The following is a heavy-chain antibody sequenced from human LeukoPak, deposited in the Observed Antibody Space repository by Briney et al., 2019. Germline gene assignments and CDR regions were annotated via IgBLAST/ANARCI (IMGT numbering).Heavy chain of an antibody. J-gene: IGHJ3*02. CDR1: GGSIGSYY. CDR2: VYYTGST. Sequence: SETLSLTCTVSGGSIGSYYWSWVRQPPGKGLEWIGFVYYTGSTNYSPSLKSRVTISVDTSKNQFSLKLRSVTAADTAMYYCARGIADDAFDIWGQGTMVTVSS. CDR3: ARGIADDAFDI. V-gene: IGHV4-59*01. D-gene: IGHD2-15*01.